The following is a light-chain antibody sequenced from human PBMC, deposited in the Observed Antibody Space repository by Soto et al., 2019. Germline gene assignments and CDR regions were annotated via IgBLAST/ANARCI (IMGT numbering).Light chain of an antibody. CDR2: NNN. J-gene: IGLJ1*01. V-gene: IGLV1-44*01. CDR1: NSNIGSNT. CDR3: AAWDDSLNGRV. Sequence: QSVLTQPPSASGTPGQRVTISCSGSNSNIGSNTVNWYQHLPGTAPKLLIYNNNQRPSGVPDRFSGSKSGTSASLAISGLQFEDEADYYCAAWDDSLNGRVFGTGTKLTVL.